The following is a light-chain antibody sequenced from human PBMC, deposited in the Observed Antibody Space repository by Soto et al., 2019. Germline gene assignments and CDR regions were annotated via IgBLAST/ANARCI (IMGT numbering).Light chain of an antibody. CDR3: QQYNNWHTWT. CDR1: QSVSST. V-gene: IGKV3-15*01. Sequence: EIVMRQSPATLSVSNQERATLSCMASQSVSSTLSCYQHKPGQAPRLLSYSASTRATGSPARFSGSGSGTEFTLIISSLQSEDFAVDYCQQYNNWHTWTFGQGTKVDIK. J-gene: IGKJ1*01. CDR2: SAS.